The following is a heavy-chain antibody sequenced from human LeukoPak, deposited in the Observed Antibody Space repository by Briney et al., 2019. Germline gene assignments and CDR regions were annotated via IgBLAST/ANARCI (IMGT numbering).Heavy chain of an antibody. V-gene: IGHV3-74*01. CDR1: GFTFSSYW. D-gene: IGHD3-3*01. CDR2: VNSDGSTT. J-gene: IGHJ4*02. CDR3: ASDFWSGYYTPMGVNY. Sequence: QPGGSLRLSCAASGFTFSSYWMHWVRQAPGKGLVWVSRVNSDGSTTSYADSVKGRFTISRDNAKNTLYLQMNSLRAEDTAVYYCASDFWSGYYTPMGVNYWGQGTLVTVSS.